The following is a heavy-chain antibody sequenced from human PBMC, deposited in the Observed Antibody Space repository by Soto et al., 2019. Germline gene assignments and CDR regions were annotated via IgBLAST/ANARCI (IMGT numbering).Heavy chain of an antibody. CDR2: ISTSGNTT. CDR1: GFKFSAYA. Sequence: QLLESGGALIQPGGSRRVSCVASGFKFSAYAMTWLRQSPGQGLQWVSSISTSGNTTFYADSVKGRFTISRDNSRNTLYLQMRSLRAEDTARYFCANSPQRVFAYSDIWGQGSLVTVSS. J-gene: IGHJ4*02. D-gene: IGHD3-3*01. CDR3: ANSPQRVFAYSDI. V-gene: IGHV3-23*01.